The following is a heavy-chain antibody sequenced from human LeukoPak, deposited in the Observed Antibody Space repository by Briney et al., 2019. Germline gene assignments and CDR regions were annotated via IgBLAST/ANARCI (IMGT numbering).Heavy chain of an antibody. CDR1: GVSISSYY. D-gene: IGHD3-3*02. V-gene: IGHV4-59*01. Sequence: PSEALSLICTVSGVSISSYYWGWIRQPPGRGLEWIGYIYYSGRTNYNPSLKSRVPISVDTSKNQFSLKLSSVTAADTAVYYCARDARGVLDFDYWGQGTLVTVSS. J-gene: IGHJ4*02. CDR2: IYYSGRT. CDR3: ARDARGVLDFDY.